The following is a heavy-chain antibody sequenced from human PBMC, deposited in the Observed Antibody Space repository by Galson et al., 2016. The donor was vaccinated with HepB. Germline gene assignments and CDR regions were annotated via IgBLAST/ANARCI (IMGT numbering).Heavy chain of an antibody. CDR3: AKSGFFGELDK. J-gene: IGHJ4*02. CDR2: ISGSGGRT. V-gene: IGHV3-23*01. D-gene: IGHD3-10*01. CDR1: AGTFKNYA. Sequence: SLRLSCAVSAGTFKNYAMNWVRQAPGKGLEWVAAISGSGGRTSYEDFVRGRFTISRDNSKNTLFLRMNSVGVEDTAVYFCAKSGFFGELDKWGQGTGVVVSS.